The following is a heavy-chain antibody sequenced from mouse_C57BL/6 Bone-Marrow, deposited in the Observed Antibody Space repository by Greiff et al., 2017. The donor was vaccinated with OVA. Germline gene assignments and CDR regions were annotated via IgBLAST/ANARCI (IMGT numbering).Heavy chain of an antibody. V-gene: IGHV1-58*01. CDR1: GYTFTSYG. D-gene: IGHD2-5*01. CDR3: ARREAYYSNLFAY. CDR2: IYIGNGYT. Sequence: VQLKESGAELVRPGSSVKMSCKTSGYTFTSYGINWVKQRPGQGLEWIGYIYIGNGYTEYNEKFKGKATLTSDTSSSTAYMQLSSLTSEDSAIYFCARREAYYSNLFAYWGQGTLVTVSA. J-gene: IGHJ3*01.